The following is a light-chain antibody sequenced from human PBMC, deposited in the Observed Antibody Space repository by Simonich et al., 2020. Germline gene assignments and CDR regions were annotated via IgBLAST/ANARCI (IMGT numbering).Light chain of an antibody. Sequence: DIQMTQSPSSLSASVGDRVTITCRASQGISNSLAWYHQKPGKAPKLLLYAASRLESGVPSRFRGSGSGTDYTLTISSLQPEDFATEYCQQFNSYPFTFGPGTKVDIK. V-gene: IGKV1-NL1*01. J-gene: IGKJ3*01. CDR1: QGISNS. CDR2: AAS. CDR3: QQFNSYPFT.